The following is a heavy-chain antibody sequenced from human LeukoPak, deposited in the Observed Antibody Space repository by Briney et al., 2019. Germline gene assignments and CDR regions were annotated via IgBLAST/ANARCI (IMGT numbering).Heavy chain of an antibody. CDR3: ARDLGYEGRGFYHYFAY. V-gene: IGHV3-21*01. CDR1: GFTFSSYN. CDR2: ISSGGANI. D-gene: IGHD3-22*01. J-gene: IGHJ4*02. Sequence: PGGSLRLSCAASGFTFSSYNMNWVRQAPGKGLEWVSSISSGGANINYADSVRGRFTSSRDNAKNSVYLQVNSLRAEDTAVYYCARDLGYEGRGFYHYFAYWGQGTLVTVSS.